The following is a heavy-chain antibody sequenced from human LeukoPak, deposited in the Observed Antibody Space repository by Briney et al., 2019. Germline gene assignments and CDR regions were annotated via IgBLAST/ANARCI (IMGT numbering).Heavy chain of an antibody. D-gene: IGHD3-3*01. CDR1: GFTFSNAW. J-gene: IGHJ4*02. Sequence: PGGSLRLSCAASGFTFSNAWMSWVRQAPGKGLEWVGRIKSKTDGGTTDYAAPVKGRFTISRDDSKNTLYLQMNSLKTEDTAVYYCTTSDFWSGYNFDYWGQGTLVTVSS. CDR3: TTSDFWSGYNFDY. V-gene: IGHV3-15*05. CDR2: IKSKTDGGTT.